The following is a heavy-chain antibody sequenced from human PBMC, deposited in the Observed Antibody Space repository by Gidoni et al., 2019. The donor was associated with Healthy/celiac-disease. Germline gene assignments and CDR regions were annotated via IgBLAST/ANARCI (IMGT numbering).Heavy chain of an antibody. Sequence: QVQLQEAGPGLVKPLETPSPTCTASGGPISSYYWSWIRQPPGKGLEWIGYIYYSGSTNYNPSLKSRVTISVDTSKNQFSLKLSSVTAADTAVYYCARAVAGTSQAHDAFDIWGQGTMVTVSS. CDR2: IYYSGST. CDR3: ARAVAGTSQAHDAFDI. J-gene: IGHJ3*02. D-gene: IGHD6-19*01. CDR1: GGPISSYY. V-gene: IGHV4-59*01.